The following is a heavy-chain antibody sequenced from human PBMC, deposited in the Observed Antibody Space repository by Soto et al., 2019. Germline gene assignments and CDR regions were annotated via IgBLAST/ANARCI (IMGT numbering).Heavy chain of an antibody. CDR3: ARERPDGSRLDP. J-gene: IGHJ5*02. Sequence: LLIMPLTWTVSGGSIRSGDCCWSWIRQPPGKGLEWIGYIYYSGSTYYNPSLKSRVTISVDTSKDQFSLKLSSVTAADTAVYYCARERPDGSRLDPWGQGTLVTVS. CDR1: GGSIRSGDCC. CDR2: IYYSGST. V-gene: IGHV4-30-4*01. D-gene: IGHD6-13*01.